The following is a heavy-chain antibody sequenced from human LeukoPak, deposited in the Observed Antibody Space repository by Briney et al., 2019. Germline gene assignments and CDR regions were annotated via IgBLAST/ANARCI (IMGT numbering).Heavy chain of an antibody. CDR1: GGSISSYY. J-gene: IGHJ6*03. CDR2: IYYSGST. Sequence: SETLSLTCTVSGGSISSYYWSWIRQPPGKGLEWIGYIYYSGSTNYNPSLKSRVTISVDTSKNQFSLKLSSVTAADTAVYYCARDPGGYYDFWSGYLSATMDVWGKGTTVTVSS. CDR3: ARDPGGYYDFWSGYLSATMDV. V-gene: IGHV4-59*12. D-gene: IGHD3-3*01.